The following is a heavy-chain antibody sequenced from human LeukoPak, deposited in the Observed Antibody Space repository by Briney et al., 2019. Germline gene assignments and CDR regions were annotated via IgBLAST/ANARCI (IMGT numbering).Heavy chain of an antibody. CDR2: IKLDGSEK. J-gene: IGHJ4*02. V-gene: IGHV3-7*01. CDR1: GFTFSDYW. D-gene: IGHD3-22*01. CDR3: AREWAYYYGSSGYFDY. Sequence: GGSLRLSCAASGFTFSDYWMSWVRQAPGKGLEWVANIKLDGSEKYYVDSVKGRFTVCRDNAKNSLFLQMSSLRAEDTAVYFCAREWAYYYGSSGYFDYWGQGTLVTVSS.